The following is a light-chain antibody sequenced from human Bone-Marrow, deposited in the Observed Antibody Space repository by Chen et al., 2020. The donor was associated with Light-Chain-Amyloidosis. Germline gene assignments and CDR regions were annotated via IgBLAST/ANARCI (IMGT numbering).Light chain of an antibody. CDR3: QSADSSGTYEVI. V-gene: IGLV3-25*03. J-gene: IGLJ2*01. CDR2: RET. Sequence: SYELTQPPSVSVSPGQTARITCSGDDLPTKYAYWYQQKPGQAPVLVIHRETERPSGIAERLPSSSSGTTATLTISGVQAEDEADYHCQSADSSGTYEVIFGGGTKLTVL. CDR1: DLPTKY.